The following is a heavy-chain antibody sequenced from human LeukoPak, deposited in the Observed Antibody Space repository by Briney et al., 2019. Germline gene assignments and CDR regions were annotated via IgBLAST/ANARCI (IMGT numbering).Heavy chain of an antibody. CDR2: INHSGST. D-gene: IGHD3-10*01. J-gene: IGHJ6*03. CDR1: GGSFSGYY. V-gene: IGHV4-34*01. CDR3: ASSIGVHYYYMDV. Sequence: NPSETLSLTCAVYGGSFSGYYWSWIRQPPGKGLEWIGEINHSGSTNYNPSLKSRVTISVDTSKNQFSLKLSSVTAADTAVYYCASSIGVHYYYMDVWGKGTTVTVSS.